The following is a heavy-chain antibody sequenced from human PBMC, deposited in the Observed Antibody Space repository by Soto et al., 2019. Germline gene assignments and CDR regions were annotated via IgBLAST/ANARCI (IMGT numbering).Heavy chain of an antibody. V-gene: IGHV3-23*01. CDR2: ISGSGGSSGP. CDR3: AKARCSTANCYVPEY. CDR1: GFTFSTYT. D-gene: IGHD2-2*01. J-gene: IGHJ1*01. Sequence: EVQLLESGGGLVQPGGSLRLSCVASGFTFSTYTMSWVRQAPGKGLEWVSVISGSGGSSGPSYADSVQGRFSISRDNTRHTLYLQMNSLRGEDTAMYYCAKARCSTANCYVPEYWGQGTRVTVSS.